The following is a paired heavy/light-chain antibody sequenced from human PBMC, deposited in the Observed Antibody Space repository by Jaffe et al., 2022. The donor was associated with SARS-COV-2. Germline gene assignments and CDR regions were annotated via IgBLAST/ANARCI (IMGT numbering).Heavy chain of an antibody. J-gene: IGHJ6*03. V-gene: IGHV3-23*04. CDR1: GFSLNNSA. CDR2: ISSTGGST. Sequence: EVRLVESGGGLAQPGGSRRLSCTASGFSLNNSAMSWVRQAPGKGLQWVSGISSTGGSTYYADSVKGRFTISRDTSKNTVYLQMSSLGAEDTAVYYCAKREGSYYYYYMDVWGNGTAVTVSS. CDR3: AKREGSYYYYYMDV.
Light chain of an antibody. CDR1: QSVSNK. Sequence: EIVMTQSPATLSVSPGERATLSCRASQSVSNKLAWYQQKPGQAPRLLIYGASTRATGIPTRFSGSGSGTEFALTISSLQSEDVAFYYCQQYINWPPLTFGGGTKVEI. CDR2: GAS. V-gene: IGKV3-15*01. J-gene: IGKJ4*01. CDR3: QQYINWPPLT.